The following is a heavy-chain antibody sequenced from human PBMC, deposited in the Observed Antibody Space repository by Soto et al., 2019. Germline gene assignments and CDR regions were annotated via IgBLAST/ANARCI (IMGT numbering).Heavy chain of an antibody. D-gene: IGHD3-10*01. CDR3: ARDRRYGSGRGYYYMDV. CDR2: IIPILGIA. CDR1: GGTFSSYT. J-gene: IGHJ6*03. V-gene: IGHV1-69*04. Sequence: ASVKVSCKASGGTFSSYTISWVRQAPGQGLEWMGRIIPILGIANYAQKFQGRVTITADKSTSTAYMELSSLRSEDTAVYYCARDRRYGSGRGYYYMDVWGKGTTVTVSS.